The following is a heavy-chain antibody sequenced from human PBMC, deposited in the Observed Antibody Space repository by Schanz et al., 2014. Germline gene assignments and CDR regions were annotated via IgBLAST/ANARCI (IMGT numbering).Heavy chain of an antibody. CDR1: GGSISNYY. CDR2: IYYSRST. J-gene: IGHJ6*02. V-gene: IGHV4-59*01. D-gene: IGHD5-12*01. CDR3: ARAEINSGYARYYYGMDV. Sequence: QVQLQESGPGLVKPSETLSLTCTVSGGSISNYYWSWIRQPPGKGLEWIGYIYYSRSTNYNPSLKSRVTISVDTSKNQFSLKLSSVTAADTAVYYCARAEINSGYARYYYGMDVWGQGTTVTVSS.